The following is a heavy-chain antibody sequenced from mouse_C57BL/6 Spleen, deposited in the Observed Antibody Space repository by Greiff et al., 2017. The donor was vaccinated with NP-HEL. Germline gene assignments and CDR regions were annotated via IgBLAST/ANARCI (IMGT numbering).Heavy chain of an antibody. Sequence: QVQLQQSGPGLVQPSQSLSITCTVSGFSLTSYGVHWVRQSPGKGLEWLGVIWRGGSTDYNAAFMSRLSITKDNSKSQVFFKMNSLQADDTAIYYCAKNPLYYDYDPYYAMDYWGQGTSVTVSS. CDR3: AKNPLYYDYDPYYAMDY. CDR2: IWRGGST. D-gene: IGHD2-4*01. V-gene: IGHV2-5*01. CDR1: GFSLTSYG. J-gene: IGHJ4*01.